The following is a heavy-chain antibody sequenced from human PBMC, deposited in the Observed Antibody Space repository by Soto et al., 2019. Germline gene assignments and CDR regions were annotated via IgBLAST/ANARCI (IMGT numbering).Heavy chain of an antibody. CDR3: PRPSPPFDY. CDR2: ISSSSSTI. J-gene: IGHJ4*02. V-gene: IGHV3-48*01. CDR1: GFTFSSYS. Sequence: EVQLVESGGGLVQPGGSLRLSCAASGFTFSSYSMNWVRQAPGKGLEWVSYISSSSSTIYYAASVKGRFAISRDNAKNSLYLRMNRRSAKDTAVYSCPRPSPPFDYWGQGTLVTVSS.